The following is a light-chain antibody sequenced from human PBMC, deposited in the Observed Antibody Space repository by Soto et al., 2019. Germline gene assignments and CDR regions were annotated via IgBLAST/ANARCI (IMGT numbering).Light chain of an antibody. J-gene: IGLJ2*01. V-gene: IGLV1-44*01. Sequence: QAVVTQPPSASGTPGQRVTISCSGSSSNIGSNTVNWYQQLPGTAPKLLIYSNNQRPSGVPDRFSGSKSGTSASLAISGLQSEDEADYYGAAWDDSLNGVVFGGGTKVTVL. CDR1: SSNIGSNT. CDR2: SNN. CDR3: AAWDDSLNGVV.